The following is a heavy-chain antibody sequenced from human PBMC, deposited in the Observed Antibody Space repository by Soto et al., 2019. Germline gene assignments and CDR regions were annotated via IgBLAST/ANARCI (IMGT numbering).Heavy chain of an antibody. Sequence: QITLKESGPPLVKPTQTLTLTCTFSGFSLSTSGVGVGWIRQPPGKALEWHALIYWDDTMRYSPSLKSSPTIXKXNHKSQVDPTMTNTDPVDTATYYGAPNTGRGYSYVGWGQGTLVTVSS. CDR1: GFSLSTSGVG. CDR2: IYWDDTM. CDR3: APNTGRGYSYVG. V-gene: IGHV2-5*02. J-gene: IGHJ4*02. D-gene: IGHD5-18*01.